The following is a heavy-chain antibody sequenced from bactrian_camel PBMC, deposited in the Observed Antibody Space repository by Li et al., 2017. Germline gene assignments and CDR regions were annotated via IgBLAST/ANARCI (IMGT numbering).Heavy chain of an antibody. V-gene: IGHV3S40*01. Sequence: VQLVESGGGLVQPGGSLRLSCAASGFTFSSYVMSWVRQAPGKGLEWVSAINSGGGTTYYADSVKGRFTISRDNAKNTLYLQMSSLKTEDMAMYYCATDALIGNSGQGTQVTVS. D-gene: IGHD1*01. CDR3: ATDALIGN. CDR1: GFTFSSYV. CDR2: INSGGGTT. J-gene: IGHJ6*01.